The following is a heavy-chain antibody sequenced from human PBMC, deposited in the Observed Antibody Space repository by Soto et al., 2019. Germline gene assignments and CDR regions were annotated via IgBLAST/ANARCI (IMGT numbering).Heavy chain of an antibody. D-gene: IGHD2-21*01. CDR1: GFSFTNYW. J-gene: IGHJ5*02. CDR3: ARIESLARNWFDP. V-gene: IGHV5-10-1*01. Sequence: PGASLKISCKGSGFSFTNYWISWVRQMPGKGLEWMGNIDPVDSYANYSPSFQGHVTFSVDTSISTVYLLWSSLTVSDPALYFCARIESLARNWFDPSGQETLVTVSS. CDR2: IDPVDSYA.